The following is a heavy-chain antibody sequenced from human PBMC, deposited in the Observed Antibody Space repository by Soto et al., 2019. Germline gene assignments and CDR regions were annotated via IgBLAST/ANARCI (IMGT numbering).Heavy chain of an antibody. Sequence: QVQLQQWGAGLLKPSETLSLTCAVYGGSFSGYYWSWIRQPPGKGLEWIGEINHSGSTNYNPSLKSRATISVDTSKNQFSLKLSSVTAADTAVYYCARGAIYSSSAEAWFDPWGQGTLVTVSS. V-gene: IGHV4-34*01. CDR2: INHSGST. J-gene: IGHJ5*02. D-gene: IGHD6-6*01. CDR1: GGSFSGYY. CDR3: ARGAIYSSSAEAWFDP.